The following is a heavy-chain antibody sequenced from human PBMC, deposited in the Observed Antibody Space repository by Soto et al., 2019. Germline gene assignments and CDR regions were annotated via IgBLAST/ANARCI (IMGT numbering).Heavy chain of an antibody. D-gene: IGHD6-13*01. CDR1: VGSFSGYY. CDR2: INHSGST. Sequence: PSETLSLTCAVYVGSFSGYYWSWIRQPPGKGLEWIGEINHSGSTNYNPSLKSRVTISVDTSKNQFSLKLSSVTAADTAVYYCARSLSSSWYTNCFDPWGQGTLVTFSS. V-gene: IGHV4-34*01. J-gene: IGHJ5*02. CDR3: ARSLSSSWYTNCFDP.